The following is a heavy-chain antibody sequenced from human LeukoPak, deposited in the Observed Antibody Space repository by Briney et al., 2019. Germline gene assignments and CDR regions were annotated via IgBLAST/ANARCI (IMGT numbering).Heavy chain of an antibody. CDR1: GFSFSNAW. D-gene: IGHD2-2*01. CDR3: AKDLYCSSTSCYPDY. V-gene: IGHV3-23*01. J-gene: IGHJ4*02. CDR2: ISGSGGST. Sequence: PGGSLRLSCATSGFSFSNAWMSWVRQAPGKGLEWVSAISGSGGSTYYADSVKGRFTISRDNSKNTLYLQMNSLRAEDTAVYYCAKDLYCSSTSCYPDYWGQGTLVTVSS.